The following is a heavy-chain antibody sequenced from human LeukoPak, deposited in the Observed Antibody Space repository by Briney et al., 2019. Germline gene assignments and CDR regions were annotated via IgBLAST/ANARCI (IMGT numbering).Heavy chain of an antibody. V-gene: IGHV3-30*18. J-gene: IGHJ4*02. CDR1: GFTLSGYA. CDR3: AKDQKWGAADYYFDS. CDR2: ISTDGKDK. D-gene: IGHD6-13*01. Sequence: PGRSLRLSCAASGFTLSGYAMHWVRQAPGKGLEWVTVISTDGKDKKYADSVKGRFAISRDNSKNTLDLQMNSLRAEDTAVYYCAKDQKWGAADYYFDSWGQGTLVTVSS.